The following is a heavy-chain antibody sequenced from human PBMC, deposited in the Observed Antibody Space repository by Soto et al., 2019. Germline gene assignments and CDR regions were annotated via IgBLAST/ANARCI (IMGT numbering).Heavy chain of an antibody. CDR2: ISSNGGST. V-gene: IGHV3-64D*06. J-gene: IGHJ6*02. D-gene: IGHD3-10*01. CDR3: VKARQAGKYLGLDYGMDV. CDR1: GFTFSSYA. Sequence: GGSLRLSCSASGFTFSSYAMHWVRQAPGEGLEYVSAISSNGGSTYYADSVKGRFTISRDNSKNTLYLQMSSLRAEDTAVYYCVKARQAGKYLGLDYGMDVWGQGTTVT.